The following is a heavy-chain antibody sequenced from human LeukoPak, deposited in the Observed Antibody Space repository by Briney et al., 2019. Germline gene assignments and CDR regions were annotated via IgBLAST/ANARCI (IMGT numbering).Heavy chain of an antibody. V-gene: IGHV3-23*01. D-gene: IGHD3-3*01. CDR2: ISGSGGST. CDR3: AKGEVKIFGVVIRYYYYYGMDV. Sequence: GGSLRLSCAASGFTFSSYAMSWVRQAPGKGLEWVSAISGSGGSTYYADSVKGRFTISRDNSENTLYLQMNSLRAEDTAVYYCAKGEVKIFGVVIRYYYYYGMDVWGQGTTVTVSS. CDR1: GFTFSSYA. J-gene: IGHJ6*02.